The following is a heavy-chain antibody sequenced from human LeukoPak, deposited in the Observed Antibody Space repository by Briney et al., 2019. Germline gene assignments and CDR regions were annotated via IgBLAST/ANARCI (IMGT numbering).Heavy chain of an antibody. J-gene: IGHJ4*02. CDR2: INSDEINT. V-gene: IGHV3-74*01. CDR3: AREWELLPSD. CDR1: GFTFSNYW. Sequence: RESLRLSCADSGFTFSNYWMHWVRHAPGKGLVWVSRINSDEINTSYADSVKGRFTISRDNAKNTLNLQMNSLRAEDTAVYYCAREWELLPSDWGQGTLVTVSS. D-gene: IGHD3-10*01.